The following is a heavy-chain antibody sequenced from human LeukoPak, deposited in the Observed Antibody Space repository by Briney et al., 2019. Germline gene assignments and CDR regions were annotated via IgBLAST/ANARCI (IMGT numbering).Heavy chain of an antibody. CDR1: GYTFTAYY. D-gene: IGHD6-13*01. CDR3: ASSVSSRWAIIDY. CDR2: INPNSGGT. J-gene: IGHJ4*02. V-gene: IGHV1-2*02. Sequence: ASVKVSCKASGYTFTAYYMHWVRQAPGQGLEWLGWINPNSGGTNYAQEFQGRVTMTRDTSITTAYMELSRLSSDDTAVYYCASSVSSRWAIIDYWGQGTLVTVSS.